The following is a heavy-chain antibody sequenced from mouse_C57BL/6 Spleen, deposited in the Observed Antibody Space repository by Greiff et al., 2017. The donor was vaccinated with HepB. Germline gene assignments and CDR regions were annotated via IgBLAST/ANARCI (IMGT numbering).Heavy chain of an antibody. CDR3: ARSPIYYDYGVYFDY. J-gene: IGHJ2*01. D-gene: IGHD2-4*01. CDR2: ISSGSSTI. CDR1: GFTFSDYG. Sequence: EVKLVESGGGLVKPGGSLKLSCAASGFTFSDYGMHWVRQAPEKGLEWVAYISSGSSTIYYADTVKGRVTISRDNAKNTLFLQMTSLRSEDTAMYYCARSPIYYDYGVYFDYWGQGTTLTVSS. V-gene: IGHV5-17*01.